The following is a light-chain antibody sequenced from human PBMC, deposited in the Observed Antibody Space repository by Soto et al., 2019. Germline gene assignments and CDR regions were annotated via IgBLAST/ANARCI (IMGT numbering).Light chain of an antibody. CDR1: SGHSNYA. Sequence: QLVLTQSPSASASLGASVKLTCTLSSGHSNYAIAWHQQQPEKGPRYLMKLNSDGSHSKGDGIPDRFSGSSSGAERYLTSSSLQSEDEADYYCQTWGTGIQVFGGGTKLTVL. CDR3: QTWGTGIQV. V-gene: IGLV4-69*01. J-gene: IGLJ2*01. CDR2: LNSDGSH.